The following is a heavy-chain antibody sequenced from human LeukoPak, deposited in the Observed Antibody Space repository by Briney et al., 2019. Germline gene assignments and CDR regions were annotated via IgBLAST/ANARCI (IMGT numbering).Heavy chain of an antibody. CDR1: GYTFTSYD. CDR3: ARGSTGTFWDFDY. CDR2: MNPNSGNT. V-gene: IGHV1-8*03. D-gene: IGHD1-1*01. J-gene: IGHJ4*02. Sequence: ASVKVSCKASGYTFTSYDINWVRQDTGQGLEWMGWMNPNSGNTGYAQKFQGRVTITRNTSISTAYMELSSLRSEDTAVYYCARGSTGTFWDFDYWGQGTLVTVSS.